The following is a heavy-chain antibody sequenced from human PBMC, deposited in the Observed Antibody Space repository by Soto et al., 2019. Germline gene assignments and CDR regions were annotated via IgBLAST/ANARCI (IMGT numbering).Heavy chain of an antibody. J-gene: IGHJ3*02. V-gene: IGHV3-30*18. D-gene: IGHD3-3*01. CDR3: AKSPGGYYSFDI. Sequence: PGGSLRLSCAASGFTFSSYGMHWVRQAPGKGLEWVAVISYDGSNKYYADSVKGRFTISRDSSKSTLYLQMNSLRAEDTAVYYCAKSPGGYYSFDIWGQGTMVTVSS. CDR1: GFTFSSYG. CDR2: ISYDGSNK.